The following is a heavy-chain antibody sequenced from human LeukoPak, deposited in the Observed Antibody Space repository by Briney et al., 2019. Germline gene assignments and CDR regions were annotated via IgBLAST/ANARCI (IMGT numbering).Heavy chain of an antibody. CDR3: ARTWGGDDY. Sequence: ASVKVSCKASGYTFINYGISWVRQARGQGLEWMGWTSGDNVNTYYAQKFLGRVIMTTDISTTTAYMELRSLRSDDTAVYYCARTWGGDDYWGQGTLVTVSS. CDR1: GYTFINYG. D-gene: IGHD3-16*01. V-gene: IGHV1-18*01. J-gene: IGHJ4*02. CDR2: TSGDNVNT.